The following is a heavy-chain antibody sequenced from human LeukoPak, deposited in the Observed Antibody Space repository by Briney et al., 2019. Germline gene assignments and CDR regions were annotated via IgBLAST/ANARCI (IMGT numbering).Heavy chain of an antibody. CDR1: GFTFSSYS. CDR3: ARGEGLWFGELTTLAPPPPCGMDV. V-gene: IGHV3-48*01. CDR2: ISSSSITI. J-gene: IGHJ6*02. Sequence: GGSLRLSCAASGFTFSSYSMNWVRQAPGKGLEWVSYISSSSITIYYADSVKGRFTISRDNAKNSLYLQMNSLRAEDTAVYSCARGEGLWFGELTTLAPPPPCGMDVWGQGTTVTVSS. D-gene: IGHD3-10*01.